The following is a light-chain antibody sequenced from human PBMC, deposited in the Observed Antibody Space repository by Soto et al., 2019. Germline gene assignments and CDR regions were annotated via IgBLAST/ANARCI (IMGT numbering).Light chain of an antibody. Sequence: DIQMNQSPSSLSASVVYRVTITCRASQSINNYLSWYQQKQGQALNLLIFGASTLQSGVPSRFSGSGSGTDLTLTISSLQPEDFATXYXQQSYSTPRTFGQGTKVDI. CDR1: QSINNY. CDR2: GAS. CDR3: QQSYSTPRT. J-gene: IGKJ1*01. V-gene: IGKV1-39*01.